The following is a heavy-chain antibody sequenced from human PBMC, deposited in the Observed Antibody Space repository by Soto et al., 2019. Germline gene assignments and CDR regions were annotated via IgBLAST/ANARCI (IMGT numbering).Heavy chain of an antibody. CDR3: GRRPKSGSFHYYGVDV. D-gene: IGHD1-26*01. J-gene: IGHJ6*02. CDR1: GGSIRSSSYY. V-gene: IGHV4-39*01. Sequence: ASETLSLTCTVSGGSIRSSSYYWDWIRQSPGKGLEWIGHIYYTGSTYYIPSLKSRVTISIDTSKNQFSLKLTSVTATDTAVYYCGRRPKSGSFHYYGVDVWGQGTTVTVSS. CDR2: IYYTGST.